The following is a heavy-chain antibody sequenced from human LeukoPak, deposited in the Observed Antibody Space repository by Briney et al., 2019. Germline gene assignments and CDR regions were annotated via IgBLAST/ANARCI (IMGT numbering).Heavy chain of an antibody. J-gene: IGHJ4*02. CDR3: ARAHRGIVAPGGNYFDY. D-gene: IGHD2-15*01. CDR2: IIPILGIA. CDR1: GGTFSSYA. V-gene: IGHV1-69*04. Sequence: GASVKVSCKASGGTFSSYAISWVRQAPGQGLEWMGRIIPILGIANYAQKFQGRVTITADKSTSTAYMELSSLRSEDTAVYYCARAHRGIVAPGGNYFDYWGQGTLVTVSS.